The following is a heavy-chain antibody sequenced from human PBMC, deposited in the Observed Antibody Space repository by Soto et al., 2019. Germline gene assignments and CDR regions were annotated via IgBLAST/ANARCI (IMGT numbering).Heavy chain of an antibody. V-gene: IGHV3-9*01. Sequence: EVQLVESGGGLVQPGRSLRLSCTASGFTFDDYAMHWVRQAPGKGLEWVSGINWNSDTIGYADSVKGRFTISRDTAKKSWFLEMNSLRTEDTGLYYCAKGSSSWDEVRLDYWGQGTLVSVSS. J-gene: IGHJ4*02. CDR3: AKGSSSWDEVRLDY. CDR2: INWNSDTI. CDR1: GFTFDDYA. D-gene: IGHD6-13*01.